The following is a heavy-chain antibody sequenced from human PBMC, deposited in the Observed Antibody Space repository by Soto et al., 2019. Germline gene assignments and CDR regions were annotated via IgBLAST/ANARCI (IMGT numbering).Heavy chain of an antibody. V-gene: IGHV1-8*01. Sequence: ASVKVSCKASGYTFTTHDINWVRQAAGQGLEWMGWMNPNSGNIGYAQKFQGRVTMTRNTSISTAYMELSSLRSGDTAVYYCARGSLRFLEWLSDNYYMDVRGKGTTVTVS. D-gene: IGHD3-3*01. CDR3: ARGSLRFLEWLSDNYYMDV. CDR2: MNPNSGNI. CDR1: GYTFTTHD. J-gene: IGHJ6*03.